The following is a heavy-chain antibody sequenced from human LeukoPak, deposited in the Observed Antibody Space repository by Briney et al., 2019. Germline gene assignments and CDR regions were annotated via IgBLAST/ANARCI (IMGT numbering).Heavy chain of an antibody. V-gene: IGHV5-51*01. CDR1: GYSFTSYW. D-gene: IGHD6-13*01. J-gene: IGHJ5*02. CDR3: ARQRGIAAAGTGEFDP. Sequence: GESLKISCKSSGYSFTSYWIAWVRQMPGKGLEWMGILYPGDSDTRYSPSFQGQVTISADKSISTAYLQWSSLKASDTAMYYCARQRGIAAAGTGEFDPWGQGTLVTVSS. CDR2: LYPGDSDT.